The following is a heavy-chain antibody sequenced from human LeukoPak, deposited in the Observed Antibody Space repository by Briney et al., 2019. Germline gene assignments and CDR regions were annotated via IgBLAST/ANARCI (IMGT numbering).Heavy chain of an antibody. V-gene: IGHV3-23*01. CDR1: GFTFSSYS. J-gene: IGHJ4*02. CDR2: ISGSGGST. D-gene: IGHD3-10*01. CDR3: AKDKGYGSGSLTSLDY. Sequence: GGSLRLSCAASGFTFSSYSMNWVRQAPGKGLEWVSAISGSGGSTYYADSVKGRFTISRDNSKNTLYLQMNSLRAEDTAVYYCAKDKGYGSGSLTSLDYWGQGTLVTVSS.